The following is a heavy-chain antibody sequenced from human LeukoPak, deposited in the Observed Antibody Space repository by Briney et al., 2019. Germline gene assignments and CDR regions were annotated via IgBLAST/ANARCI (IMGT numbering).Heavy chain of an antibody. J-gene: IGHJ4*02. D-gene: IGHD3-22*01. V-gene: IGHV3-30*03. CDR2: ISYDGSNK. CDR1: GFTFSSYG. Sequence: PGGSLRLSCAASGFTFSSYGMHWVRQAPGKGLEWVAVISYDGSNKYYADSVKGRFTISRDNSKNTLYLQMNSLRAEDTAVYYCARGTYYYDSSGLFDYWGQGTLVTVSS. CDR3: ARGTYYYDSSGLFDY.